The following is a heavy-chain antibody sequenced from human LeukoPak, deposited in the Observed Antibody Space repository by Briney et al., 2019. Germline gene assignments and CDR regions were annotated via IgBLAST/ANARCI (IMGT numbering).Heavy chain of an antibody. V-gene: IGHV4-59*08. CDR2: IYYSGST. Sequence: SETLSLTCTVSGGSISSYYWSWIRQPPGKGLEWIGYIYYSGSTNYNPSLKSRVTISVDTSKNQFSLKLSSVTAADTAVYYCARHKIRSLLLPGGEYYFDYWGQGTLVTVSS. CDR3: ARHKIRSLLLPGGEYYFDY. D-gene: IGHD3-10*01. J-gene: IGHJ4*02. CDR1: GGSISSYY.